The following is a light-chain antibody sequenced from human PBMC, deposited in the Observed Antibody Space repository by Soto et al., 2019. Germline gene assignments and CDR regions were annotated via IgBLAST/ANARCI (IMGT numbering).Light chain of an antibody. CDR1: SSNIGINT. CDR3: ATWDDSLDVHG. V-gene: IGLV1-44*01. Sequence: QSVLTQPPSASGTPGQTITISCSGGSSNIGINTVNWYEHLPGTAPRLLIYGNNQRPSGVPDRFSGSKSGTSASLAISGLQSEDEGHYYCATWDDSLDVHGCGT. CDR2: GNN. J-gene: IGLJ1*01.